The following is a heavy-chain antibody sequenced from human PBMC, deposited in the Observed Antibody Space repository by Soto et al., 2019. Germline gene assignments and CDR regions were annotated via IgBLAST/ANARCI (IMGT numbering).Heavy chain of an antibody. CDR1: GFTFTSSA. V-gene: IGHV1-58*02. CDR2: IVVGSGNT. CDR3: AAGYYYDSSGYYYGGY. Sequence: GASVKVSCKASGFTFTSSAMQWVRQARGQRLEWIGWIVVGSGNTNYAQKFQERVTITRDMSTSTAYMELSSLRSEDTAVYYCAAGYYYDSSGYYYGGYWGQGTLVTVSS. D-gene: IGHD3-22*01. J-gene: IGHJ4*02.